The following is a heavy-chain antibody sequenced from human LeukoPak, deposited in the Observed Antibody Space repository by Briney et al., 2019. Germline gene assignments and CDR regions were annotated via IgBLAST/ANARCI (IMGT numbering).Heavy chain of an antibody. CDR2: FDPEDGET. D-gene: IGHD6-13*01. CDR3: ARDGLHRAAAGYFDY. CDR1: GYTLTELS. Sequence: GASVKVSCKVSGYTLTELSMHWVRQAPGKGLEWMGGFDPEDGETIYAQKFQGRVTMTEDTSTDTAYMELSSLRSEDTAVYYCARDGLHRAAAGYFDYWGQGTLVTVSS. V-gene: IGHV1-24*01. J-gene: IGHJ4*02.